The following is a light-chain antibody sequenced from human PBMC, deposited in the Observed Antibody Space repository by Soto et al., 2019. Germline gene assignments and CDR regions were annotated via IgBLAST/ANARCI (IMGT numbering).Light chain of an antibody. CDR3: QQYYNWPLT. Sequence: EIVITQSPATLSVSPGEIAPLFFRAGQNIHTSLAWYQRKPGQAPRLGFYGASTGATGLPARFRGSGSGTEFTLTINSLQAEDCAVYYCQQYYNWPLTFGQGTRLEIK. V-gene: IGKV3-15*01. CDR2: GAS. J-gene: IGKJ5*01. CDR1: QNIHTS.